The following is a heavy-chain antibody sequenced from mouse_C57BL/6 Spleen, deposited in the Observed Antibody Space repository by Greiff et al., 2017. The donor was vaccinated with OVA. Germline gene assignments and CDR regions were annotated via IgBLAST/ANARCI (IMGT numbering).Heavy chain of an antibody. D-gene: IGHD1-1*01. J-gene: IGHJ4*01. CDR3: ARGQGVSTTKIDYAMDY. Sequence: VQLQQSGPELVKPGASVKISCKASGYSFTGYYMNWVKQSPEKSLEWIGEINPSTGGTTYNQKFKAKATLTVDKSSSTAYMQLKSLTSEDSAGYYWARGQGVSTTKIDYAMDYWGQGTSGTVSS. V-gene: IGHV1-42*01. CDR2: INPSTGGT. CDR1: GYSFTGYY.